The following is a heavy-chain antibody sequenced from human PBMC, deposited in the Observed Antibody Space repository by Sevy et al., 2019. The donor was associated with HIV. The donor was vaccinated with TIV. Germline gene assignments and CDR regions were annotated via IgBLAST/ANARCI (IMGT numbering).Heavy chain of an antibody. J-gene: IGHJ4*02. Sequence: ASVKVSCKVSGSTLSRLSMHGLRQVPEKGLGGRGGFDPEDGETIYARKFQGRVSMTEDTSTDTAYMELSSLRSEDTAVYYCATTKDYYESYGSPFDYWGQGTLVTVSS. CDR3: ATTKDYYESYGSPFDY. D-gene: IGHD3-22*01. V-gene: IGHV1-24*01. CDR2: FDPEDGET. CDR1: GSTLSRLS.